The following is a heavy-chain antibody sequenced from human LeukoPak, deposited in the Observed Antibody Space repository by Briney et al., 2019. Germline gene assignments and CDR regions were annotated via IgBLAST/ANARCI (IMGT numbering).Heavy chain of an antibody. CDR1: GFTVSSNY. Sequence: GGSLRLSCAASGFTVSSNYMSWVRQAPGKGLEWVSVIYSGGSTYYADSVKGRFTISRDNSKNTLYLQMNSLRAEDTAVYYCARETNSDYYYYMDVWGKGTTVTVSS. J-gene: IGHJ6*03. CDR2: IYSGGST. CDR3: ARETNSDYYYYMDV. V-gene: IGHV3-53*01. D-gene: IGHD4-23*01.